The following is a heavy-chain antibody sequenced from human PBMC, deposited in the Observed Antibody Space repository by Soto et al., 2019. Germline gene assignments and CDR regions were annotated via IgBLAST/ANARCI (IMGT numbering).Heavy chain of an antibody. CDR3: AITGPGDGYNYADY. CDR1: GFSFSSYS. CDR2: ISGDGGST. Sequence: PGGSLRLSCSASGFSFSSYSIHWVRQAPGKGLEYVSAISGDGGSTYNADSVKDRFIISRDNSKKTVCLQMSSLRLEDTAVYYCAITGPGDGYNYADYWGQGTLVTVSS. J-gene: IGHJ4*02. D-gene: IGHD5-12*01. V-gene: IGHV3-64D*08.